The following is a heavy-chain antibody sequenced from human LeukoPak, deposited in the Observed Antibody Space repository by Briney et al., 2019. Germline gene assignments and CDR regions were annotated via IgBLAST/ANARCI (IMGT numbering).Heavy chain of an antibody. V-gene: IGHV3-11*01. CDR3: AQTGRNHYLDS. CDR2: IIGSAHTI. CDR1: GFTFSDSY. J-gene: IGHJ4*02. Sequence: GGSLRLSFAASGFTFSDSYMSWIRQAPGEGRDWRASIIGSAHTIYYAESVRGRFHICRDNDKQSLYLQVNSLRREDRAVYYCAQTGRNHYLDSWGQGTLVPVSS.